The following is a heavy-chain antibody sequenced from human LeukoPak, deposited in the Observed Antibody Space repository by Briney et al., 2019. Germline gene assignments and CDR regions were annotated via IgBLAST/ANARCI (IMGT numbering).Heavy chain of an antibody. J-gene: IGHJ4*02. Sequence: ASVKVSCKASGYTFTSYDINWVRQASGQGLEWMGWTNPNSGNTGYAQKLQGRVTMTTDTSTSTAYMELSSLRSEDTAVYYCATQGYSYGYYFDYWGQGTLVTVSS. D-gene: IGHD5-18*01. CDR2: TNPNSGNT. CDR1: GYTFTSYD. CDR3: ATQGYSYGYYFDY. V-gene: IGHV1-8*01.